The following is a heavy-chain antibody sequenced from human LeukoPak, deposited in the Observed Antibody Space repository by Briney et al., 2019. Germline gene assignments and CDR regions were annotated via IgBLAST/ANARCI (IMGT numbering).Heavy chain of an antibody. J-gene: IGHJ4*02. CDR2: IYYSRST. CDR1: GGSISSYY. Sequence: TPSETLSLTCTVSGGSISSYYWSWIRQPPGKGLEWIGYIYYSRSTNYNPSLKSRVTISVDTSKNQFSLKLSSVTAADTAVYYCARESGMVRGVMLRDVVGYWGQGTLVTVSS. CDR3: ARESGMVRGVMLRDVVGY. V-gene: IGHV4-59*01. D-gene: IGHD3-10*01.